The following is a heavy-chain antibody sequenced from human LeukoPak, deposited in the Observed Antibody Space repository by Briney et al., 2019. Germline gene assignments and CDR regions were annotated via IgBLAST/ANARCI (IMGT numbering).Heavy chain of an antibody. Sequence: ASVRVSCKASGFTFIGYYIHWVRQAPGQGLEWMGWINPNNGGTNYALTFQDRVTMTRDTSISTAYMELSRLRSDDTAVYYCTRDLLSVAYDSSGHTPYYYYGMDVWGQGTTVTVSS. CDR3: TRDLLSVAYDSSGHTPYYYYGMDV. CDR2: INPNNGGT. CDR1: GFTFIGYY. D-gene: IGHD3-22*01. J-gene: IGHJ6*02. V-gene: IGHV1-2*02.